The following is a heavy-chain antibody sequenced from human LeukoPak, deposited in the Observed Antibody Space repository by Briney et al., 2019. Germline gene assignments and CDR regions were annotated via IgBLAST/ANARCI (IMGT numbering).Heavy chain of an antibody. CDR1: GFTFSSYA. D-gene: IGHD3-9*01. CDR3: ATGYDILTGQVGWYFDL. Sequence: PGGSLRLSCAASGFTFSSYAMSWVRQAPGKGLGWVSAISGSGGSTYYADSVKGRFTISRDNSKNTLYLQMNSLRAEDTAVYYCATGYDILTGQVGWYFDLWGRGTLVTVSS. V-gene: IGHV3-23*01. J-gene: IGHJ2*01. CDR2: ISGSGGST.